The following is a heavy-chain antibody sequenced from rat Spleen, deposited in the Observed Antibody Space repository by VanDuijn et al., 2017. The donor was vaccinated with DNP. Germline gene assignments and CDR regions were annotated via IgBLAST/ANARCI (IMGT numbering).Heavy chain of an antibody. CDR3: ASYFYDGYFAMDA. CDR2: ISYSGRT. CDR1: GHSITSNY. V-gene: IGHV3-1*01. D-gene: IGHD1-12*03. J-gene: IGHJ4*01. Sequence: EVQLQESGPGLVKPSQSLSLTCSVTGHSITSNYWGWIRKFPGNKMAWIGHISYSGRTTYNPSLKSRVSISRDTSKNQFFLQLNAVTAEDTATYYCASYFYDGYFAMDAWGQGTSVTVSS.